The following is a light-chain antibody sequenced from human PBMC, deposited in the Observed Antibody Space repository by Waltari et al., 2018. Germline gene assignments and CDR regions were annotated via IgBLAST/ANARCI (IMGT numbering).Light chain of an antibody. CDR2: EVN. J-gene: IGLJ1*01. CDR1: SSDVGRYNL. Sequence: QSALTQPASVSGSPGQSITVSCTRTSSDVGRYNLVSWFQQYPDTAPKLIIFEVNKRPSGVSNRFSGSKSGNTASLTISGLQAGDEADYYCCSYAGSGIYVFGTGAKVTVL. CDR3: CSYAGSGIYV. V-gene: IGLV2-23*02.